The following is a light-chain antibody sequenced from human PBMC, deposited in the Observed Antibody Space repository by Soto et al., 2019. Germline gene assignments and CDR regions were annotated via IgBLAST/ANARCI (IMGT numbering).Light chain of an antibody. Sequence: QSVLTQSSSASASLGSSVKVTCTLSSGHSSYIIAWHQQQPGKAPRYLMKLEGSGSYNKGSGVPDRFSGSSSGADRYLTISNLQSEDEADYYCETWDSKGVFGGGTQLTVL. CDR2: LEGSGSY. J-gene: IGLJ3*02. V-gene: IGLV4-60*03. CDR1: SGHSSYI. CDR3: ETWDSKGV.